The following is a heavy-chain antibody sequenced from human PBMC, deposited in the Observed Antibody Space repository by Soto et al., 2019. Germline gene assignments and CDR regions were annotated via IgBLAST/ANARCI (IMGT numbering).Heavy chain of an antibody. J-gene: IGHJ3*02. CDR3: ARVRYSGSYQDAFDI. CDR1: GGSISGYV. D-gene: IGHD1-26*01. V-gene: IGHV4-59*01. Sequence: PSETLCLTCTVSGGSISGYVGSWIRQPPGKGLEWIGYIYYSGGSTSYNPSLRSRLTISVDTSKNQFSLRLTSVTAADTAVYYCARVRYSGSYQDAFDIWGQGTMVTVSS. CDR2: IYYSGGST.